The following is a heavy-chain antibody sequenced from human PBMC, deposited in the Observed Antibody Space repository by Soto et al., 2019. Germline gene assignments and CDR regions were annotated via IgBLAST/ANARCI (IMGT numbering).Heavy chain of an antibody. D-gene: IGHD3-10*01. CDR3: ARVPYFYSSGTDYGMDV. J-gene: IGHJ6*02. V-gene: IGHV3-11*06. CDR1: GFPFSDYY. CDR2: ISSSSSYT. Sequence: GGSLRLSCAASGFPFSDYYMSWIRQAPGKGLEWLSYISSSSSYTNYADSVEGRFTVSRDNAEKSLYLQMNNLRAEDTAVYYCARVPYFYSSGTDYGMDVWGQGTTVTVSS.